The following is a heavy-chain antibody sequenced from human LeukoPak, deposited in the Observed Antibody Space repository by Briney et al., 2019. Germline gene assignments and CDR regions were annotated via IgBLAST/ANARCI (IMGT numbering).Heavy chain of an antibody. V-gene: IGHV4-31*03. Sequence: SETLSLTCTVSGGSISSGGYYWSWIRQHPGKGLEWIGYIYYSGSTYYNPSLKSRVTISVDTSKNQFSLKLSSVTAADTAVYYCARDHGITMVRGAPKGGWFDPWGQGTLVTVSS. CDR1: GGSISSGGYY. CDR2: IYYSGST. J-gene: IGHJ5*02. D-gene: IGHD3-10*01. CDR3: ARDHGITMVRGAPKGGWFDP.